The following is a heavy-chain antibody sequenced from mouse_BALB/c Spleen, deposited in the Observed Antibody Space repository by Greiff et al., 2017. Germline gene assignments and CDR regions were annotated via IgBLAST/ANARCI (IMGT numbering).Heavy chain of an antibody. J-gene: IGHJ4*01. CDR1: GYTFTSYV. Sequence: VQLKQSGPELVKPGASVKMSCKASGYTFTSYVMHWVKQKPGQGLEWIGYINPYNDGTKYNEKFKGKATLTSDKSSSTAYMELSSLTSEDSAVYYCARGEVYYGSSYEGAMDYWGQGTSVTVSS. CDR3: ARGEVYYGSSYEGAMDY. D-gene: IGHD1-1*01. V-gene: IGHV1-14*01. CDR2: INPYNDGT.